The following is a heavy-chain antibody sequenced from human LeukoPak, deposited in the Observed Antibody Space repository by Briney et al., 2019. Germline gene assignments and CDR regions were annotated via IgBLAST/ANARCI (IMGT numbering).Heavy chain of an antibody. D-gene: IGHD6-19*01. J-gene: IGHJ3*02. Sequence: GGSLRLSCAASGFTVSSNYMSWVRQAPGKGLEWVSVIYSGGSTYYADSVKGRFTISRDNSKNTLYLQMNSLRAEDTAVYYCARNSLAVAALDIWGQGTMVTASS. V-gene: IGHV3-53*01. CDR1: GFTVSSNY. CDR2: IYSGGST. CDR3: ARNSLAVAALDI.